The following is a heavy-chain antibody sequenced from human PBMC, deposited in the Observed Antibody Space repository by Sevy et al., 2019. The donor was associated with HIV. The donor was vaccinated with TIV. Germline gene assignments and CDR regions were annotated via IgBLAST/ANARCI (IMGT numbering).Heavy chain of an antibody. J-gene: IGHJ4*02. CDR1: GDSINNYY. CDR3: ARLRWDVVEAPGATPGCYFDS. Sequence: SETLSLTCSVSGDSINNYYWSWIRQPPGKGLEWIGYTSYSGTTNYSPSLKSRVDISVDTSMHHFSLKINSVTAADTAVYYCARLRWDVVEAPGATPGCYFDSWGQGILVTVSS. CDR2: TSYSGTT. D-gene: IGHD2-2*02. V-gene: IGHV4-59*12.